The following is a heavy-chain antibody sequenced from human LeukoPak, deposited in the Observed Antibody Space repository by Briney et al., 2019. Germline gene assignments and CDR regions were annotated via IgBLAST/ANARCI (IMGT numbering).Heavy chain of an antibody. CDR2: ISGSGGST. Sequence: GGSLRLSCAASEFTFSHYGMTWVRQAPGRGLEWVSTISGSGGSTYYADSVKGRFTISRDNSKNTLYLQMNSLRAEDTAVYYCAKSEEVLRYFDWLLPFDYWGQGTLVTVSS. CDR1: EFTFSHYG. V-gene: IGHV3-23*01. CDR3: AKSEEVLRYFDWLLPFDY. J-gene: IGHJ4*02. D-gene: IGHD3-9*01.